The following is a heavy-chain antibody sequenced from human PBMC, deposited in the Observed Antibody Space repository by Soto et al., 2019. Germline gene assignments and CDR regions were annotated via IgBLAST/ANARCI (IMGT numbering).Heavy chain of an antibody. CDR3: ARDLGLLKSLFDY. CDR2: ISVSGDNI. Sequence: GGSLRLSCLASEFSFNSFNMNWIRRAPGRGLEWVASISVSGDNIYYGDSVQGRSTISRDNSKRSVFLDLSSLRVEDTAVYYCARDLGLLKSLFDYWGQGTLVTVFS. CDR1: EFSFNSFN. V-gene: IGHV3-21*01. J-gene: IGHJ4*02. D-gene: IGHD3-16*01.